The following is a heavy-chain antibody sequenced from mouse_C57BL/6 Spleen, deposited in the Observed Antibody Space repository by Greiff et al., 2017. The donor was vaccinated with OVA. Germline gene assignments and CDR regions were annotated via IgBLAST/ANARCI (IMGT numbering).Heavy chain of an antibody. CDR1: GFTFSSYA. D-gene: IGHD5-5*01. CDR3: AREGSTYYWYFDV. J-gene: IGHJ1*03. Sequence: DVMLVESGGGLVKPGGSLKLSCAASGFTFSSYAMSWVRQTPEKRLEWVATISDGGSYTYYPDNVKGRFTISRDNAKNNLYLQMSHLKSEDTAMYYCAREGSTYYWYFDVWGTGTTVTVSS. V-gene: IGHV5-4*01. CDR2: ISDGGSYT.